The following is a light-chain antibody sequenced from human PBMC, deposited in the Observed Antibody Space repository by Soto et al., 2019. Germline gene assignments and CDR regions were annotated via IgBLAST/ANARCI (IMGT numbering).Light chain of an antibody. CDR1: SSDVGAYNY. CDR2: EVS. V-gene: IGLV2-8*01. Sequence: QSALTQPPSASGSPGQSVTISCTGTSSDVGAYNYVSWYQQHPGKAPKLMIHEVSKRPSGVPDRFSGSKSGNTASLTVSGLQAEDEADYYCSSYAGSNNLVFGGGTKLTV. CDR3: SSYAGSNNLV. J-gene: IGLJ2*01.